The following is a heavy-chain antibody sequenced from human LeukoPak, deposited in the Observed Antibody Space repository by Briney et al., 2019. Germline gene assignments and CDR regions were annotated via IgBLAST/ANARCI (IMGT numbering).Heavy chain of an antibody. J-gene: IGHJ4*02. CDR2: INHSGST. D-gene: IGHD3-10*01. CDR1: GGSFSGYY. Sequence: SSETLSLTCAVYGGSFSGYYWSWIRQPPGKGLEWVGEINHSGSTNYNPSLKSRVTISVDTSKNQFSLKLSSVTAADTAVYYCARGARRYYGSGSYPYFDYWGQGTLVTVSS. V-gene: IGHV4-34*01. CDR3: ARGARRYYGSGSYPYFDY.